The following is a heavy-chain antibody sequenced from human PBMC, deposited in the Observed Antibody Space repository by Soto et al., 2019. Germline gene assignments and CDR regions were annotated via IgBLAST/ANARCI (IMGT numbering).Heavy chain of an antibody. Sequence: EVQLVESGGGLVQPGGSLRLSCAASGFTFSSYWMLWVRQAPGKGLVWVSRINSDGSTTSYADSVKGRFTICRDNATNTLYLHMNSLRAEDTAVYYCARVNPGYSYVNYWGQGTLVSVSS. V-gene: IGHV3-74*01. CDR2: INSDGSTT. CDR3: ARVNPGYSYVNY. J-gene: IGHJ4*02. D-gene: IGHD5-18*01. CDR1: GFTFSSYW.